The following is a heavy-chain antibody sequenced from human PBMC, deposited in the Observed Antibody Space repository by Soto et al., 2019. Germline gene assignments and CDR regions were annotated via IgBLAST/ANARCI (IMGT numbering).Heavy chain of an antibody. CDR2: IYYSGST. D-gene: IGHD5-12*01. CDR3: ARPGYSGYDGAYGMDV. V-gene: IGHV4-39*01. Sequence: PSETLSLTCTVSGGSISSSSYYWGWIRQPPGKGLEWIGSIYYSGSTYYNPSLKSRVTISVDTSKNQFSLKLSSVTAADTAVYYCARPGYSGYDGAYGMDVWGQGTTVTVSS. CDR1: GGSISSSSYY. J-gene: IGHJ6*02.